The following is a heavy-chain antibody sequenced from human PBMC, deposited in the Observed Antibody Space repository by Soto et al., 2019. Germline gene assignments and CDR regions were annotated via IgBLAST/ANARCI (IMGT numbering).Heavy chain of an antibody. CDR1: GGSLSGYY. V-gene: IGHV4-34*01. D-gene: IGHD6-13*01. CDR2: INHSGST. Sequence: SETLSLTCAVYGGSLSGYYWSWIRQPPGKGLEWIGEINHSGSTNYNPSLKSRVTISVDTSKNQFSLKLSSVTAADTAVYYCARRPRYSSSWFLLPVYGMDVWGQGTTVTVSS. CDR3: ARRPRYSSSWFLLPVYGMDV. J-gene: IGHJ6*02.